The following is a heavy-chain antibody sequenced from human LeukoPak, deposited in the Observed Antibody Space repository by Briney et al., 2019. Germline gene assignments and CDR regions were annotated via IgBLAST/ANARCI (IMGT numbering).Heavy chain of an antibody. D-gene: IGHD6-19*01. CDR1: GFTFSSYA. Sequence: PGGSLRLSCAVSGFTFSSYAINWVRQAPGKGLEWVSAIGDSGDSTYYADSVKGRFTISRDNSKNTLYLQMNSLRAEDTAVYYCAKVAPLIYSSSGWFDPWGQGTLVTVSS. V-gene: IGHV3-23*01. CDR2: IGDSGDST. CDR3: AKVAPLIYSSSGWFDP. J-gene: IGHJ5*02.